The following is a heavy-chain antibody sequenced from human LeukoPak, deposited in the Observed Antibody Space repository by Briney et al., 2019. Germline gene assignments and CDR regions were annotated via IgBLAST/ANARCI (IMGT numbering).Heavy chain of an antibody. Sequence: GGSLRLSCAASGFTFSSYEMNWDRQAPGKGLEWVSYISSSGSTIYYADSVKGRFTISRDNAKNSLYLQMNSLRAEDTAVYYCARALLVSRRYFDYWGQGTLVTVSS. CDR1: GFTFSSYE. CDR2: ISSSGSTI. J-gene: IGHJ4*02. CDR3: ARALLVSRRYFDY. D-gene: IGHD3-16*01. V-gene: IGHV3-48*03.